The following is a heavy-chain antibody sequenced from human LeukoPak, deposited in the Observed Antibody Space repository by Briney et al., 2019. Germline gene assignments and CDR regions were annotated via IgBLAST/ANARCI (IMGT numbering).Heavy chain of an antibody. V-gene: IGHV1-69*05. J-gene: IGHJ4*02. Sequence: SLNVSFKPSVCTFISYAISWVRQAPGQGLEWMGGIIHIFGTANYAQKFQRRVTITTDESTSTAYMELSSLRSEDTAVYYCARGPELERFDYWGQGTLVTVSS. CDR3: ARGPELERFDY. D-gene: IGHD1-1*01. CDR1: VCTFISYA. CDR2: IIHIFGTA.